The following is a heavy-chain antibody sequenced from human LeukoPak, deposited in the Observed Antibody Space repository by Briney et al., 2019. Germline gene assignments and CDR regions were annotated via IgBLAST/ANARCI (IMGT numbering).Heavy chain of an antibody. J-gene: IGHJ4*02. CDR1: GFTFDDYA. CDR2: ISWNSNSI. CDR3: AKATALYYDSSGHHDF. Sequence: GGSLRLSCAASGFTFDDYAMHWVRQGPGKGLEWVSGISWNSNSIGYADSVKGRFTISRDNAKNSLHLQMNSLRAEDTALYYCAKATALYYDSSGHHDFWGQGTLVTVSS. D-gene: IGHD3-22*01. V-gene: IGHV3-9*01.